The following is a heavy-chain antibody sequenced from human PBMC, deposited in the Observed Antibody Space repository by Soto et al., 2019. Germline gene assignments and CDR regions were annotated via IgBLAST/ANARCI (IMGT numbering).Heavy chain of an antibody. CDR1: GGSISSYY. Sequence: SETLSLTCTVSGGSISSYYWSWIRQPPGKGLEWIGYIYYSGSTNYNPSLKSRVTISVDTSKNQFSLKLSSVTAADTAVYYCARKVEHTGFDYWGQGTLVTVSS. V-gene: IGHV4-59*01. CDR2: IYYSGST. J-gene: IGHJ4*02. CDR3: ARKVEHTGFDY.